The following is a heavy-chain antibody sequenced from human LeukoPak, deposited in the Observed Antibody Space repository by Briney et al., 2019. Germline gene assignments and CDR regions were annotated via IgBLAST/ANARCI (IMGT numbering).Heavy chain of an antibody. CDR3: ARGAGLEPFDY. CDR1: GFTFSSYW. D-gene: IGHD1-1*01. V-gene: IGHV3-7*01. CDR2: IKQDGSEK. Sequence: GGSLRLSCAASGFTFSSYWMSWVRQAPGKGLEWVANIKQDGSEKYYVDSVKGRFTTSRDNAKNSLYLQMNSLRAEDTAVYYCARGAGLEPFDYWGQGTLVTVSS. J-gene: IGHJ4*02.